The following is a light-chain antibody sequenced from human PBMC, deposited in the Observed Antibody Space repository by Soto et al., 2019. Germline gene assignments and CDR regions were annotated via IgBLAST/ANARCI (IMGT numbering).Light chain of an antibody. J-gene: IGLJ1*01. V-gene: IGLV2-14*01. Sequence: QSALTQPASVSGSPGQSITISCTGTSSDVGGYNYVSWYQQHPGKAPKLMIYDVSNRPSGVSNRFSGSKSGNTASLTISGLQAEDEADYYCSSYTNSGTLEGYVFGTGTKLTVL. CDR3: SSYTNSGTLEGYV. CDR1: SSDVGGYNY. CDR2: DVS.